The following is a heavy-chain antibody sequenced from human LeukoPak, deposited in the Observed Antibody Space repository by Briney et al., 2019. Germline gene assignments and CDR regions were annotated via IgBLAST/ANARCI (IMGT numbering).Heavy chain of an antibody. D-gene: IGHD6-19*01. V-gene: IGHV4-59*08. Sequence: SETLSLTCTVSGGSISSYYWSWIRQPPGKGLEWIGYIYYSGSTNYNPSLKSRVTISVDTSKNQFSLKLSSVTAADTAVYYCARHLPRGYSSGWYGSFDYWGQGTLVTVSS. J-gene: IGHJ4*02. CDR3: ARHLPRGYSSGWYGSFDY. CDR1: GGSISSYY. CDR2: IYYSGST.